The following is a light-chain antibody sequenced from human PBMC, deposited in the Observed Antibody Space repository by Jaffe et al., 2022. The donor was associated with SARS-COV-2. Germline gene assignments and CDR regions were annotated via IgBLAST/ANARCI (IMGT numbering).Light chain of an antibody. CDR2: GAS. Sequence: EIVMTQSPATLSVSPGERATLSCRASQRVSSNLAWYQQKPGQAPRLLIYGASTRATGIPARFSGSGSGTEFTLTINNLQSEDFAVYYCQQYNNWPPELTFGGGTKVEIK. CDR3: QQYNNWPPELT. J-gene: IGKJ4*01. CDR1: QRVSSN. V-gene: IGKV3-15*01.